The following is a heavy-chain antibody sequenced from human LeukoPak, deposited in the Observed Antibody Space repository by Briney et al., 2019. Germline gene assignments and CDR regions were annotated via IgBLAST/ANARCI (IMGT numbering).Heavy chain of an antibody. D-gene: IGHD5-18*01. V-gene: IGHV4-34*01. CDR1: GESFSGYY. CDR2: INHSGST. J-gene: IGHJ4*02. Sequence: SETLSLTCAVYGESFSGYYWSWVRQPPAKGLEWLGEINHSGSTNYNPSLKSRVTISVDTSKNQFSLKPSSVTAADTAVYYCARARGYSYGLVYWGQGTLVTVSS. CDR3: ARARGYSYGLVY.